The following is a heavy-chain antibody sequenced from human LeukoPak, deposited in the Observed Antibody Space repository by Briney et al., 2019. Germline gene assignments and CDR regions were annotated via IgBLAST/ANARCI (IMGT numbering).Heavy chain of an antibody. D-gene: IGHD4-23*01. CDR2: IASDGSCT. V-gene: IGHV3-74*01. Sequence: GGSLRLSCGACGFTLSSFCMNWVRQSRGKGLVWFSRIASDGSCTTYAASAKGRFSISRDNAKNTLYLQMHSLRAENTAPYYCARGRTHGNDYWGQRTLVTVYS. CDR1: GFTLSSFC. CDR3: ARGRTHGNDY. J-gene: IGHJ4*02.